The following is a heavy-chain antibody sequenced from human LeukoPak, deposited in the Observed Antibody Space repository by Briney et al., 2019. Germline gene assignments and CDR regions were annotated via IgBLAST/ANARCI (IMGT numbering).Heavy chain of an antibody. CDR3: ASGYKTVSVFDH. Sequence: GGSLRLSCAASGLTFSSYAMSWVRQAPGKGLEWVSAISGSSGHTYYADSVRGRFTISRDNSKNTLYLQMNSLRAEDTAVYYCASGYKTVSVFDHWGQGTLVTVSS. V-gene: IGHV3-23*01. CDR1: GLTFSSYA. D-gene: IGHD5-24*01. J-gene: IGHJ4*02. CDR2: ISGSSGHT.